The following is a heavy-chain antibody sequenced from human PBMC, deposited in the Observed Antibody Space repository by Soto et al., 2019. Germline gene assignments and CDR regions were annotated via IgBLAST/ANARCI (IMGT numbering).Heavy chain of an antibody. D-gene: IGHD6-19*01. CDR3: AIIAVAGTQDWFDP. V-gene: IGHV1-69*13. J-gene: IGHJ5*02. CDR1: GGPFSSYA. Sequence: SVKVSCKASGGPFSSYAISWVRQAPGQGLEGMGGIIPIFGTAHYAQKFQGRVTITADESTSTASMELSSLRSEDTAVYYCAIIAVAGTQDWFDPWGQGTLVTVSS. CDR2: IIPIFGTA.